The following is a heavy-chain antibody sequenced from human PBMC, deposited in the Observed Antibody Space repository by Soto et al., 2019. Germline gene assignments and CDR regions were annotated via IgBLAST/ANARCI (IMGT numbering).Heavy chain of an antibody. D-gene: IGHD3-22*01. J-gene: IGHJ4*02. V-gene: IGHV4-39*01. CDR2: IYSSENT. Sequence: SDTLSLTCSVSGGFVSSSSYSWGWIRQSPGKGLEWIGTIYSSENTYYNPSLLSRVTISVDTSKNEFSLKLSSVTAADTAVYYCARVDSSGYQPFDYWGQGTLVTVSS. CDR1: GGFVSSSSYS. CDR3: ARVDSSGYQPFDY.